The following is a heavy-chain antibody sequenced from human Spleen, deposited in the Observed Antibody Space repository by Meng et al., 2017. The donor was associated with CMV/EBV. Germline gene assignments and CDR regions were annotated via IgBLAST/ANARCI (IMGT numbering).Heavy chain of an antibody. CDR1: GFTFSTYE. J-gene: IGHJ2*01. V-gene: IGHV3-72*01. D-gene: IGHD1-1*01. CDR3: ARGSPATRYFDL. Sequence: GGSLRLSCAASGFTFSTYEMDWVRQAPGKGLEWVARSRNKASSYTTEYAASVKGRFTISRDESENSLYLQMNSLQAEDTAVYYCARGSPATRYFDLWGRGTLVTVSS. CDR2: SRNKASSYTT.